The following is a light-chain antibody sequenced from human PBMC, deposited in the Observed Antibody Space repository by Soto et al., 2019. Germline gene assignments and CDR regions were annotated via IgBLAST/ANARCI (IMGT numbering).Light chain of an antibody. Sequence: IQLTQSPSSLSASVGDRVTIVCRASESISDYLNWYQLKSGEAPKVLIYSASTLRGGVPSRFSGTGSGTEFTLTISSPQPEDVATYYCQQTFSHLLSFGGGTTVEIK. V-gene: IGKV1-39*01. CDR2: SAS. J-gene: IGKJ4*01. CDR1: ESISDY. CDR3: QQTFSHLLS.